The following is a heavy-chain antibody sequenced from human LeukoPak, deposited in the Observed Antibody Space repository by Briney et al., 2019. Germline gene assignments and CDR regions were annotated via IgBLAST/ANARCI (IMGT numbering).Heavy chain of an antibody. V-gene: IGHV3-21*01. D-gene: IGHD3-10*01. CDR3: ARASWFGELLYNYYFDY. J-gene: IGHJ4*02. Sequence: GGSLRLSCAASGFTFSSYSMNWVRQAPGKGLEWVSSISSSSSYIYYADSVKGRFTISRDNAKNSLYLQMNSLRAEDTAVYYCARASWFGELLYNYYFDYWGQGTLVTVSS. CDR1: GFTFSSYS. CDR2: ISSSSSYI.